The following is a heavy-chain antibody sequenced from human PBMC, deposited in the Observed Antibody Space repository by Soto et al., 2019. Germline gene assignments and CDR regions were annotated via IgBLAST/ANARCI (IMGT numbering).Heavy chain of an antibody. J-gene: IGHJ6*03. D-gene: IGHD2-2*01. V-gene: IGHV3-48*03. CDR3: ARAGYCSSTSCYYYYYMDV. CDR2: ISSSGSTI. Sequence: GGSLRLSCAASGFTFSSYEMNWVRQAPGKGLEWVSYISSSGSTIYYADSVKGRFTISRDNAKNSLYLQMNSLRDEDTAVYYCARAGYCSSTSCYYYYYMDVWGKGTTVTVSS. CDR1: GFTFSSYE.